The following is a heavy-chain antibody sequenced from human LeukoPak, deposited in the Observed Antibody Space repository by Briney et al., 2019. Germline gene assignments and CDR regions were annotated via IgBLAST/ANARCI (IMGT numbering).Heavy chain of an antibody. Sequence: GGSLRLSCAASGFTFSSAWMTWVRQAPGKGLEWGGRVRSKADGGTTDYAAPAKGRFTISRDDSKNTVLLQMNSLRTEDTAVYYCTTVRPGTSGYSYWGQGTLVTVSS. D-gene: IGHD3-22*01. J-gene: IGHJ4*02. CDR1: GFTFSSAW. CDR3: TTVRPGTSGYSY. CDR2: VRSKADGGTT. V-gene: IGHV3-15*01.